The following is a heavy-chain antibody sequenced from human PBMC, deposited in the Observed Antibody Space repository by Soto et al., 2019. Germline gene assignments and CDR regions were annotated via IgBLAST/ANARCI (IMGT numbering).Heavy chain of an antibody. J-gene: IGHJ6*02. CDR1: GFTFSNYG. D-gene: IGHD2-15*01. CDR2: ISYDGSNK. Sequence: QVHLVESGGGVVQPGRSPRLSCVASGFTFSNYGMHWVRQAPGKGLEWVAVISYDGSNKYYVDSVKGRFTISRDNSKNTLYLQMTSLRTEDTALYYCAKLDEGGLQYAYYAMDVWGQGTTVTVSS. V-gene: IGHV3-30*18. CDR3: AKLDEGGLQYAYYAMDV.